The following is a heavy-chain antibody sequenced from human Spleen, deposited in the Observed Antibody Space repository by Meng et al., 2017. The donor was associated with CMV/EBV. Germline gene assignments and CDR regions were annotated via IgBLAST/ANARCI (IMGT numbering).Heavy chain of an antibody. CDR2: ISWNSGSI. CDR1: GFTFDDYA. Sequence: SLKISCAASGFTFDDYAMHWVRQAPGKGLEWVSGISWNSGSIGYADSVKGRFTISRDNAKNSLYLQMNSLRAEDTAVYYCTRGRGGPYGMDVWGQGTTVTVSS. V-gene: IGHV3-9*01. J-gene: IGHJ6*02. D-gene: IGHD3-10*01. CDR3: TRGRGGPYGMDV.